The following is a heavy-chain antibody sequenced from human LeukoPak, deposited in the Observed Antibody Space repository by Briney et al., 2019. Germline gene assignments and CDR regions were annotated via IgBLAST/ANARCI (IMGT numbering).Heavy chain of an antibody. D-gene: IGHD3-22*01. CDR2: IYSGGST. J-gene: IGHJ5*02. CDR3: ARLSGYYQNWFDP. CDR1: GFTVSSNY. Sequence: GGSLRLSCAAAGFTVSSNYMSWVRQDPGKGMEWVSVIYSGGSTYYADSVKGRFTISRGNSKNTLYLQMNSLRAEDTAVYYCARLSGYYQNWFDPWGQGTLVTVSS. V-gene: IGHV3-66*02.